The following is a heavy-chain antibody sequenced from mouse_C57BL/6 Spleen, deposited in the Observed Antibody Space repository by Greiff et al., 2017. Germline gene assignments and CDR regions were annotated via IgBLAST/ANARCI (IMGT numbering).Heavy chain of an antibody. CDR2: IYPGDGDT. J-gene: IGHJ2*01. CDR3: ASQERVTLDY. Sequence: VQLQQSGPELVKPGASVKISCKASGYAFSSSWMNWVKQRPGKGLEWIGRIYPGDGDTNYNGKFKGKATLTADKSSSTAYMQLSSLTSEDSAVYFCASQERVTLDYWGQGTTLTVSS. V-gene: IGHV1-82*01. D-gene: IGHD2-2*01. CDR1: GYAFSSSW.